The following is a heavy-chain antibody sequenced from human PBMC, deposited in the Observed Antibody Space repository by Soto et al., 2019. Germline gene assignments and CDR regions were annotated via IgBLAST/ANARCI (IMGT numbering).Heavy chain of an antibody. D-gene: IGHD6-25*01. J-gene: IGHJ3*02. CDR2: ISYDGTNK. CDR3: AKVLAATGIEGGGDAFVI. Sequence: QVQLVESGGGVVQPGRSLRLSCAASGFTFRSFGMHWIRQAPGKGLEWVALISYDGTNKYYADSVRGRFTISRDNSKNTLYLEMNTLRVEDTAVYYCAKVLAATGIEGGGDAFVIWGQGTMVTVSS. V-gene: IGHV3-30*18. CDR1: GFTFRSFG.